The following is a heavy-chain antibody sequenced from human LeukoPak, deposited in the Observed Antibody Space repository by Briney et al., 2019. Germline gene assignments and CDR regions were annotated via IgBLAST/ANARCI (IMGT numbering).Heavy chain of an antibody. D-gene: IGHD4-11*01. CDR3: ARSGKQTMTTLAH. Sequence: GGSLRLSCAASGFTFSSYAMHWVRQAPGKGLEWVAVISYDGSNKYYAVSVKGRFTISRDNSKNTLYLQMNSLRAEDTAVYYCARSGKQTMTTLAHWGQGTLVTVSS. CDR1: GFTFSSYA. CDR2: ISYDGSNK. J-gene: IGHJ4*02. V-gene: IGHV3-30-3*01.